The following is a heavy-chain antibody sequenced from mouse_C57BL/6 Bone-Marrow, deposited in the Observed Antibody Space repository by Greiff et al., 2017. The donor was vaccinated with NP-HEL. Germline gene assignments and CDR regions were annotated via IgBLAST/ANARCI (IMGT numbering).Heavy chain of an antibody. D-gene: IGHD2-4*01. Sequence: QVQLQQPGAELVKPGASVKMSCKASGYTFTSYWITWVKQRPGQGLEWIGDIYPGSGSTNYNEKFKSKATLTVDTSSSTAYMQLSSLTSEDSAVYYCARRGRYYEDFDYWGQGTTLTVSS. J-gene: IGHJ2*01. V-gene: IGHV1-55*01. CDR3: ARRGRYYEDFDY. CDR2: IYPGSGST. CDR1: GYTFTSYW.